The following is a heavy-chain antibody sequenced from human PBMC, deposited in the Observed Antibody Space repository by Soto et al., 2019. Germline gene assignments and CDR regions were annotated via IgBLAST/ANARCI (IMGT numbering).Heavy chain of an antibody. V-gene: IGHV3-23*01. J-gene: IGHJ4*02. CDR2: ISGSGGST. D-gene: IGHD6-13*01. CDR1: GLQFSSLG. Sequence: SGGPLSLSITALGLQFSSLGRSWFRKVPGKGLEWVSVISGSGGSTYYADSVKGRFTISRDNSKNTLYLQMHSLRAEDTAVYYCANTPAVAAAHFDYWGQGTLVTVSS. CDR3: ANTPAVAAAHFDY.